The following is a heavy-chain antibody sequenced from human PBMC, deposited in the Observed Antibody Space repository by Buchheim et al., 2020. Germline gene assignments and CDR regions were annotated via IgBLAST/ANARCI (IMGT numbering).Heavy chain of an antibody. CDR1: GGSISSSSYY. CDR3: ASGYDLWSGQNWFDP. CDR2: IYYSGST. Sequence: QLQLQESGPGLVKPSETLSLTCTVSGGSISSSSYYWGWIRQPPGKGLEWIGSIYYSGSTYYNPSLKSRVTISVDTSKNQFSLKLSSVTAADTAVYYCASGYDLWSGQNWFDPWGQGTL. J-gene: IGHJ5*02. D-gene: IGHD3-3*01. V-gene: IGHV4-39*01.